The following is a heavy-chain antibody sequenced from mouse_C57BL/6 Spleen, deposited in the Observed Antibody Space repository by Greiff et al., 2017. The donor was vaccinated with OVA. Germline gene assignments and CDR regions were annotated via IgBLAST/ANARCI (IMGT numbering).Heavy chain of an antibody. CDR2: IYPGDGDT. CDR1: GYAFSSSW. Sequence: QVQLQQSGPELVKPGASVKISCKASGYAFSSSWMNWVKQRPGKGLEWIGRIYPGDGDTNYNGKFKGKATLTADKSSSTAYMQLSSLTSEDSAVYFCARDFTTVVGYYAMDYWGQGTSVTVSS. J-gene: IGHJ4*01. CDR3: ARDFTTVVGYYAMDY. D-gene: IGHD1-1*01. V-gene: IGHV1-82*01.